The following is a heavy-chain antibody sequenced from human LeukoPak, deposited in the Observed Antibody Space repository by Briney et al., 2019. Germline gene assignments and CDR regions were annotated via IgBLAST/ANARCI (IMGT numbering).Heavy chain of an antibody. CDR1: GFTFSSYA. CDR2: ISGSGGST. J-gene: IGHJ5*02. Sequence: GGSLRLSCAASGFTFSSYAMSWVRQAPGKGLEWVSAISGSGGSTYYADSVKGRFTISRDNSKNTLYLQMNSLRAEDTALYYCAKGSDYGDASNWFDPWGQGTLVTVSS. V-gene: IGHV3-23*01. CDR3: AKGSDYGDASNWFDP. D-gene: IGHD4-17*01.